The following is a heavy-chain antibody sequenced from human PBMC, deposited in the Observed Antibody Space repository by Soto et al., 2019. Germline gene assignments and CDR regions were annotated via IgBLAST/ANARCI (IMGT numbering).Heavy chain of an antibody. V-gene: IGHV3-23*01. CDR3: ASGYSSSWYQYFQH. Sequence: EVQLLESGGGLVQPGGSLRLSCAASGFTFSSYAMSWVRQAPGKGLEWVSAISGSGGSTYYADSVKGRFTISRDNSKNTLYLQMNILRAEDTAVYYCASGYSSSWYQYFQHWGQGTLVTVSS. CDR1: GFTFSSYA. CDR2: ISGSGGST. D-gene: IGHD6-13*01. J-gene: IGHJ1*01.